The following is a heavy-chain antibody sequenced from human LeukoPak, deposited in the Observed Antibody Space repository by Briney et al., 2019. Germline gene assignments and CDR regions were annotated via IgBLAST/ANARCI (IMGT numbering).Heavy chain of an antibody. CDR3: ATAGPYGYFDY. CDR2: IKSKTDGGTT. J-gene: IGHJ4*02. Sequence: PGGSLRLSCAASGFTFSNAWMSWVRQAPGKGLEWVGRIKSKTDGGTTDYAAPVKGRFTISRGDSKNTLYLQMNSLKTEDTAVYYCATAGPYGYFDYWGQGTLVTVSS. V-gene: IGHV3-15*01. D-gene: IGHD3-16*01. CDR1: GFTFSNAW.